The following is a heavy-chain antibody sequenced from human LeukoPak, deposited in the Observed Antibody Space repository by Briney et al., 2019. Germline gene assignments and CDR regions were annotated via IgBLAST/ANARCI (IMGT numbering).Heavy chain of an antibody. Sequence: PSETLSLTCTVSGGSISSYYWSWIRQPPGKGLEWIGYIYYSGSTNYNPSLKSRVTISVDTSKNQFSLKLSSVTAADTAVYYCASSRIAYCSGGSCYPNDYWGQGTLVTVSS. CDR3: ASSRIAYCSGGSCYPNDY. V-gene: IGHV4-59*01. J-gene: IGHJ4*02. CDR2: IYYSGST. CDR1: GGSISSYY. D-gene: IGHD2-15*01.